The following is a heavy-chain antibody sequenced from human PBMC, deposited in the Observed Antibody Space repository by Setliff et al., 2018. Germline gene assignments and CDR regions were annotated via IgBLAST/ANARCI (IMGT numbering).Heavy chain of an antibody. Sequence: LSLTCAVSGYSISSGYYWGWIRQPPGKGLEWIGYIHYSGTTNYNPSLKSRVTLSLDTSKNHFSLRLNSVTAADTAVYYCARTGTYRYFDYWGRGTLVTVSS. V-gene: IGHV4-38-2*01. D-gene: IGHD1-1*01. CDR1: GYSISSGYY. CDR3: ARTGTYRYFDY. J-gene: IGHJ4*02. CDR2: IHYSGTT.